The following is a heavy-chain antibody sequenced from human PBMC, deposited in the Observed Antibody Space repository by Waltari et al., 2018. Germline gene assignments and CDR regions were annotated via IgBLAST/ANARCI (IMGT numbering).Heavy chain of an antibody. V-gene: IGHV3-23*01. Sequence: EVQLLESGGGLVQPGGSLRLSCAASGFTFSSYDMSWVRQAPGRGLEWVSAISVSGGSTTDADSVNGRFSISRDKSKNTLYLQMNSLRAEDTAAYYCAKDRGHGMDVWCQGTTVTVSS. CDR3: AKDRGHGMDV. CDR1: GFTFSSYD. J-gene: IGHJ6*02. CDR2: ISVSGGST.